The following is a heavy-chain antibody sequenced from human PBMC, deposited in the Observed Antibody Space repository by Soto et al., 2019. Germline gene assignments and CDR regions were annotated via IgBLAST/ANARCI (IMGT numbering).Heavy chain of an antibody. CDR3: AIDGSAMVISYYYGMDV. CDR2: INAGNGNT. V-gene: IGHV1-3*01. D-gene: IGHD5-18*01. J-gene: IGHJ6*02. Sequence: QVQLVQSGAEVKKPGASVKVSCKASGYTFTSYAMHWVRQAPGQRLEWMGWINAGNGNTKYSQKFQGRVTITRDTSASTAYMELSSLSSEDTAVYYCAIDGSAMVISYYYGMDVWGQGTTVTVSS. CDR1: GYTFTSYA.